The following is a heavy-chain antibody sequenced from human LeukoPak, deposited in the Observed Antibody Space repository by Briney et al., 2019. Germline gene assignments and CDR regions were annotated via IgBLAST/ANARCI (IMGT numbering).Heavy chain of an antibody. CDR1: GFVFSNHA. Sequence: GGSLRLSCAASGFVFSNHAINWVRQAPGRGLEWVSVISGSGESEFYADSVKGRFTISRDNSKNTLYLQMNSLRAEDTAVYYCANTPSGYSYGYAEDYWGQGTLVTVSS. CDR3: ANTPSGYSYGYAEDY. D-gene: IGHD5-18*01. CDR2: ISGSGESE. J-gene: IGHJ4*02. V-gene: IGHV3-23*01.